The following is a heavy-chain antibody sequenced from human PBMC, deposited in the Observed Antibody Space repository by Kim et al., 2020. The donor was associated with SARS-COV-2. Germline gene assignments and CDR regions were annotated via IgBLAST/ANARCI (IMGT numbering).Heavy chain of an antibody. CDR2: ISAYNGNT. Sequence: ASVKVSCKASGYTFTSYGISWVRQAPGQGLEWMGWISAYNGNTKYAQKLQGRVTMTTDTSTSTAYMELRSLRSDDTAVYYCARDRFVVVVAATPNYYYYGMDGWGQGTTVTVSS. CDR3: ARDRFVVVVAATPNYYYYGMDG. D-gene: IGHD2-15*01. V-gene: IGHV1-18*04. CDR1: GYTFTSYG. J-gene: IGHJ6*02.